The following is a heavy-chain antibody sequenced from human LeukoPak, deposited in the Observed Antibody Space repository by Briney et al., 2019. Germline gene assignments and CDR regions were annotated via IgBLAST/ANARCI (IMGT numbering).Heavy chain of an antibody. V-gene: IGHV3-23*01. CDR3: AEDEGDIVVVPAAALDP. Sequence: GGSLRLSCAASGFTFSRYAMRWVRQAPGKGLEWVSAISGSGGSTYYADSVKGRFTISRDNSKNTLYLQMNSLRAEDTAVYYCAEDEGDIVVVPAAALDPWGQGTLVTVYS. J-gene: IGHJ5*02. CDR2: ISGSGGST. CDR1: GFTFSRYA. D-gene: IGHD2-2*01.